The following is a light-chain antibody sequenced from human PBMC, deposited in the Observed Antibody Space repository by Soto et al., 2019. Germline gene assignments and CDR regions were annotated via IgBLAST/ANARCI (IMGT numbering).Light chain of an antibody. CDR2: EVN. V-gene: IGLV2-23*02. Sequence: QSVLTQPASVSGSPGQSITISCTGTSSDVGSYNLVSWYQQHPGKAPKLMIYEVNKRPSGVSNRFSGSKSGNTASLTISGLQSEDGADYYCCSYAGSNVFGSGTKVT. CDR3: CSYAGSNV. CDR1: SSDVGSYNL. J-gene: IGLJ1*01.